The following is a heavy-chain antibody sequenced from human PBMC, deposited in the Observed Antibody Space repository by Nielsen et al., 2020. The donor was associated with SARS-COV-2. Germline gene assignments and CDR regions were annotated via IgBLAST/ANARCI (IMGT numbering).Heavy chain of an antibody. CDR2: IIPIFGTA. Sequence: WVRQAPGQGLEWMGGIIPIFGTANYAQKFQGRVTITADESTSTAYMELSSLRSEDTAVYYCARDLPYYDFWSGTRYLDAFDIWGQGTMVTVSS. CDR3: ARDLPYYDFWSGTRYLDAFDI. J-gene: IGHJ3*02. V-gene: IGHV1-69*01. D-gene: IGHD3-3*01.